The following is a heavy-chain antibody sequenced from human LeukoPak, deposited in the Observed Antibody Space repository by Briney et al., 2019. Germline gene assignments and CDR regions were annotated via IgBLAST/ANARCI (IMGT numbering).Heavy chain of an antibody. Sequence: GASVKVSCKASGYTFTSYAMHWVRQAPGQRLEWMGWINAGNGNTKYSQKFQGRVTITRDTSASTAYMELSSLRSEDTAVYYCARGLAGTSSGSNYDDYWGQGTLVTVSS. V-gene: IGHV1-3*01. CDR2: INAGNGNT. J-gene: IGHJ4*02. D-gene: IGHD1-26*01. CDR1: GYTFTSYA. CDR3: ARGLAGTSSGSNYDDY.